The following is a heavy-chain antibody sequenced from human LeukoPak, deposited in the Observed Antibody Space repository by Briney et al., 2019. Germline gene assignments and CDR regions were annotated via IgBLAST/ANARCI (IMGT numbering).Heavy chain of an antibody. V-gene: IGHV1-2*02. CDR3: ARCRSARYNWNLGTLDY. D-gene: IGHD1-20*01. Sequence: ASVTVSCKASGYTFTGYYMHWVRQAPGQGLEWMGWINPNSGGTNYAQKFQGRVTMTRDTSISTAYMELSRLRSDDTAVYYCARCRSARYNWNLGTLDYWGQGTLVTVSS. J-gene: IGHJ4*02. CDR2: INPNSGGT. CDR1: GYTFTGYY.